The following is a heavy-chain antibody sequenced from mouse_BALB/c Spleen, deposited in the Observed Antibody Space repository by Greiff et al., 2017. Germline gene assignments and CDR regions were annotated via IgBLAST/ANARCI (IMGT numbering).Heavy chain of an antibody. CDR2: ISNGGGST. CDR3: ARHGITTVVGLYAMDY. D-gene: IGHD1-1*01. Sequence: EVQLVESGGGLVQPGGSLKLSCAASGFTFSSYTMSWVRQTPEKRLEWVAYISNGGGSTYYPDTVTGRFTISRDNAKNTLYLQMSSLKSEDTAMYYCARHGITTVVGLYAMDYWGQGTSVTVSS. V-gene: IGHV5-12-2*01. CDR1: GFTFSSYT. J-gene: IGHJ4*01.